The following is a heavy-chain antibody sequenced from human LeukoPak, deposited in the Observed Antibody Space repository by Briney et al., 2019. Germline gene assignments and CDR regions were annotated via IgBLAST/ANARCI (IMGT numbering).Heavy chain of an antibody. CDR3: ARDASGYSYGAYYFDY. CDR2: IYTSGST. D-gene: IGHD5-18*01. CDR1: GGSISSGSYY. J-gene: IGHJ4*02. Sequence: SQTLSLTCTVSGGSISSGSYYWSWIRQPAGKGLEWMGRIYTSGSTNYNPSLKSRVTISVDTSKNQFSLKLSSVTAADTAVYYCARDASGYSYGAYYFDYWGQGTLVTVSS. V-gene: IGHV4-61*02.